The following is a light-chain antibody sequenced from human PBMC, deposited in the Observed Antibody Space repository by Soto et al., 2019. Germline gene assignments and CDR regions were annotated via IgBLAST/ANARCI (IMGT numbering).Light chain of an antibody. CDR3: QKYGSSPPT. Sequence: IELTQSPGTLSLSPGERATLSCRASQSVSSSYVAWYQQKPGQAPRLLIYEASIRAIVIPDRFSGSGSGTDFTLTVSRLEPEDFAVYHCQKYGSSPPTFGQGSKVEIK. V-gene: IGKV3-20*01. CDR2: EAS. J-gene: IGKJ1*01. CDR1: QSVSSSY.